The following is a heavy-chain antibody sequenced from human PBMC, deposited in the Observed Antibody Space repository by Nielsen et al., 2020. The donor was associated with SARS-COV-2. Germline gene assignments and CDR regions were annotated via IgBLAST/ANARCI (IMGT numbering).Heavy chain of an antibody. V-gene: IGHV3-23*01. CDR1: GFTFTDST. CDR3: AKRSGYTSGWYGDY. Sequence: GESLKISCAASGFTFTDSTMHWVRQASGKGLEWVSAISASTYYADSVKGRFTISRDNSKNTLYLQMNSLRAEDTAVYYCAKRSGYTSGWYGDYWGQGTLVTVSS. J-gene: IGHJ4*02. D-gene: IGHD6-19*01. CDR2: ISAST.